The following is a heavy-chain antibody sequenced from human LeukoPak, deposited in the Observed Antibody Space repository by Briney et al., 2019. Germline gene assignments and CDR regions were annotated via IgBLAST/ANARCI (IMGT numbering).Heavy chain of an antibody. CDR2: IRHDASAR. V-gene: IGHV3-7*01. J-gene: IGHJ4*02. D-gene: IGHD1-26*01. Sequence: GGSLRLSCAASGFTFSKCDMHWVRQAPGKGLEWVANIRHDASARYYADSVKGRFTISRDDAKDSLFLQMNSLRADDTAIYYCARDNSGFDYWGQGTLVTVAS. CDR1: GFTFSKCD. CDR3: ARDNSGFDY.